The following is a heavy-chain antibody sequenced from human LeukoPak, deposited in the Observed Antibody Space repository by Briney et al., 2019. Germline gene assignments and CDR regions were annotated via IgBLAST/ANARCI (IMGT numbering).Heavy chain of an antibody. CDR2: VAHDGSVQ. CDR3: AKKPTPYSSGWYFQH. Sequence: PGGSLRLSCAASGFTFSDYGMHWVRQAPGKGLEWVAVVAHDGSVQHYADSVKGRVSISRDNSQNTLSLLMNSLRTEDTAVYYCAKKPTPYSSGWYFQHWGQGTLVTVSS. V-gene: IGHV3-30*18. CDR1: GFTFSDYG. D-gene: IGHD6-19*01. J-gene: IGHJ1*01.